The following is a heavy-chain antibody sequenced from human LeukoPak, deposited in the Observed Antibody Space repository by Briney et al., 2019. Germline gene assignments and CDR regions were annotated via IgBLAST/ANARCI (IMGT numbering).Heavy chain of an antibody. Sequence: SETLSLTCAVSGYSISSGYYWGWIRQPPGKGLEWIGSIYHSGSTYYNPSLKSRVTISVDTSKNQFSLKLNSVTAADTAMYYCARSTYDSLDYWGQGTLVTVSS. V-gene: IGHV4-38-2*01. CDR2: IYHSGST. CDR3: ARSTYDSLDY. CDR1: GYSISSGYY. D-gene: IGHD3-3*01. J-gene: IGHJ4*02.